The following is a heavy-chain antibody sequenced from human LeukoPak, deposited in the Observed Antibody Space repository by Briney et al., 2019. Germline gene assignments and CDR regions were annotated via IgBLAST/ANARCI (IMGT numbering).Heavy chain of an antibody. V-gene: IGHV3-48*03. CDR3: ASLVGFWSGTDDY. D-gene: IGHD3-3*01. Sequence: GGSLRLSCAASGFTFSSYEMNWVRQAPGKGLEWVSYISSSGSTIYYADSVKGRSTISRDNAKNSLYLQMNSLRAEDTAVYYCASLVGFWSGTDDYWGQGTLVTVSS. J-gene: IGHJ4*02. CDR1: GFTFSSYE. CDR2: ISSSGSTI.